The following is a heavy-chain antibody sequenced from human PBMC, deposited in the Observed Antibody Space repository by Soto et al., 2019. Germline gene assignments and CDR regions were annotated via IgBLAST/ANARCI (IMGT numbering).Heavy chain of an antibody. CDR1: GFTFSDHF. CDR2: IGNRASSYTT. Sequence: GGSLRLSCAASGFTFSDHFMDWVRQAPGKGLEWVGRIGNRASSYTTEYAASVKGRFIVSREDSKNSVYLQMNSLKTEDTAVYYCNRDDPLAAGTIDYWGQGTPVTVSS. J-gene: IGHJ4*02. D-gene: IGHD6-13*01. CDR3: NRDDPLAAGTIDY. V-gene: IGHV3-72*01.